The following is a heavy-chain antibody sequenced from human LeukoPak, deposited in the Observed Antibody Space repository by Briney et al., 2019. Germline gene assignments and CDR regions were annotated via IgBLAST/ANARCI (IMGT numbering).Heavy chain of an antibody. J-gene: IGHJ4*02. CDR1: GFPFNSNG. Sequence: GGSLRLSCAASGFPFNSNGMHWVRQAPGKGLEWVAFIRYDGSKKYYADSVKGRFTISRDNSKNTLYLQMDSLRGEDTAVYYCAKDDSGYGDYWGQGTLVTVSS. D-gene: IGHD3-9*01. CDR2: IRYDGSKK. CDR3: AKDDSGYGDY. V-gene: IGHV3-30*02.